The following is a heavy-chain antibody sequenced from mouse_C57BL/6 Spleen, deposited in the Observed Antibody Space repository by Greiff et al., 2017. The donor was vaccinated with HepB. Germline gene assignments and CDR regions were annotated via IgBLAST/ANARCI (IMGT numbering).Heavy chain of an antibody. V-gene: IGHV3-6*01. Sequence: ESGPGLVKPSQSLSLTCSVTGYSITSGYYWNWIRQFPGNKLEWMGYISYDGSNNYNPSLKNRISITRDTSKNQFFLKLNSVTTEDTATYYCARPYGYDPWFAYWGQGTLVTVSA. D-gene: IGHD2-2*01. CDR1: GYSITSGYY. CDR2: ISYDGSN. CDR3: ARPYGYDPWFAY. J-gene: IGHJ3*01.